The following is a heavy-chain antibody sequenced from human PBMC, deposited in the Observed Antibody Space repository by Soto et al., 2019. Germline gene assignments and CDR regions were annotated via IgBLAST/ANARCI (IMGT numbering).Heavy chain of an antibody. CDR3: ARAPILVSVTLHENYFDS. CDR1: GGTFSNSG. D-gene: IGHD2-21*02. CDR2: IIPIFDTT. Sequence: QLHLVQSGAEVKKPGSSLKVSCKASGGTFSNSGISWVRQAPGQGLEWMGGIIPIFDTTNYAQKLQGRITIIADESTNTVYMELSNLRSADTGVYYCARAPILVSVTLHENYFDSRGQGTLVTVSS. V-gene: IGHV1-69*01. J-gene: IGHJ4*02.